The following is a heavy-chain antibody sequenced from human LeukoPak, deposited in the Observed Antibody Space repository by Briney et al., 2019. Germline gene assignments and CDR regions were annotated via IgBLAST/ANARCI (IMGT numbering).Heavy chain of an antibody. J-gene: IGHJ3*02. CDR3: ARDQGLYIAAASLAFDI. Sequence: PGGSLRLSCAASGFTFSSYAMSWVRQAPGKGLEYVSAISSNGGSTYYANSVKGRFTVSRDNSKNTLYLQMGSLRSEDTAVYYCARDQGLYIAAASLAFDIWGQGTMVTVSS. D-gene: IGHD6-13*01. CDR1: GFTFSSYA. CDR2: ISSNGGST. V-gene: IGHV3-64*01.